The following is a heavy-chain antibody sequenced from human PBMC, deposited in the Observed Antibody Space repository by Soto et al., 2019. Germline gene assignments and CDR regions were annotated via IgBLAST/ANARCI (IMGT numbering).Heavy chain of an antibody. CDR2: IIPILGIA. CDR1: GGTFSSYT. D-gene: IGHD3-9*01. CDR3: ARGEETLTAIDY. V-gene: IGHV1-69*02. J-gene: IGHJ4*02. Sequence: QVQLVQSGAEVKKPGSSVKVSCKASGGTFSSYTISWVRQAPGQGLEWMGRIIPILGIANYAPKFQGRGTSTADKSTSTAYMELSSLRSADTAVYYCARGEETLTAIDYWGKGTRVTVSS.